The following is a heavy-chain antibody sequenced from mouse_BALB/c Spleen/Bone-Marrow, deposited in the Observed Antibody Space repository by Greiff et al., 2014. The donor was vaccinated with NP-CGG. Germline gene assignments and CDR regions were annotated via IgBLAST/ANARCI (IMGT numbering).Heavy chain of an antibody. V-gene: IGHV1-82*01. D-gene: IGHD1-1*01. J-gene: IGHJ2*01. CDR2: IYPGDGDT. CDR1: GYASSSSW. CDR3: ARDHGSSYGGVDY. Sequence: VKLVESGPELVKPGASVKISCKASGYASSSSWMNWVKQRLGQGLEWIGRIYPGDGDTNYNGKFKGKATLTADKSSSTAYMQLSSLTSVDSAVYFCARDHGSSYGGVDYWGQGTTLTVSS.